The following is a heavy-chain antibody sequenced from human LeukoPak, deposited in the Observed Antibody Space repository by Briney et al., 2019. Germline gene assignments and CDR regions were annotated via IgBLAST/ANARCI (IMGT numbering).Heavy chain of an antibody. V-gene: IGHV3-23*01. Sequence: GGSLRLSCAASGFTFSDYSMNWVRQAPGKGLEWVSAISGSGGSTYYADSVKGRFTISRDNSKNTLYLQMNSLRAEDTAVYYCAKDLWTDSSGWNYFDYWGQGTLVTVSS. J-gene: IGHJ4*02. CDR1: GFTFSDYS. D-gene: IGHD6-19*01. CDR3: AKDLWTDSSGWNYFDY. CDR2: ISGSGGST.